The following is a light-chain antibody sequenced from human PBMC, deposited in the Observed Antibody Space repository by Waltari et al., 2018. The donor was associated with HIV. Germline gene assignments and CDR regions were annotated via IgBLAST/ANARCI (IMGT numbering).Light chain of an antibody. J-gene: IGLJ1*01. CDR2: DVT. CDR3: CSYAGNFIYV. V-gene: IGLV2-11*01. Sequence: QYALTQPRSVSGTPGHSAPIPCTATSRDIGIYNYASWYQQHPGKAPKLLVSDVTRGPSGVPDRFSGSKSGNTSSLTISGLQADDEADYYCCSYAGNFIYVFGTGTKVTVL. CDR1: SRDIGIYNY.